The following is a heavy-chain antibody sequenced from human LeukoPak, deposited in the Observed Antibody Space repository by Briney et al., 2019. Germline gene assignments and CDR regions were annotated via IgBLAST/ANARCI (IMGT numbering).Heavy chain of an antibody. J-gene: IGHJ4*02. D-gene: IGHD5-18*01. CDR1: GFTFSSYE. V-gene: IGHV3-48*03. CDR3: ATAGRGYSYRSPRSGFDY. Sequence: GGSLRLSCAASGFTFSSYEMNWVRQAPGKGLEWVSYISSSRSTIYYADSVKGRFTISIDNAKNSLYLKMNSLRGEDTAVYYCATAGRGYSYRSPRSGFDYWGQGTLVTISS. CDR2: ISSSRSTI.